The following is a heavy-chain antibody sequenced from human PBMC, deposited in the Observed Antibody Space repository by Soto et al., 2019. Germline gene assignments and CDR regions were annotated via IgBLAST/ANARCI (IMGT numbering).Heavy chain of an antibody. D-gene: IGHD1-1*01. V-gene: IGHV1-58*01. CDR1: GFTFPSSA. Sequence: SVKVSCKASGFTFPSSAVQWVRHARGQRLEWIGWIVVGSGNTNSAQKFQERVTFTRDMSTSTVYMELSSLKSEDTAVYYCAADDMTTFIWGQGTLVTVSS. J-gene: IGHJ4*02. CDR3: AADDMTTFI. CDR2: IVVGSGNT.